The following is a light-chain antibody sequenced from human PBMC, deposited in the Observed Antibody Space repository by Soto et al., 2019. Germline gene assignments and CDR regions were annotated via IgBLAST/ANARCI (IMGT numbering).Light chain of an antibody. CDR1: QSVLYSSNNKNY. J-gene: IGKJ2*01. V-gene: IGKV4-1*01. Sequence: DIVMTQSPDSLAVSLGERATINCKSSQSVLYSSNNKNYLAWYQQRPGQPPKLLIYWASTRESGVPDRFSGSGSGTDYTLTNTSLQAEDVAVYYCQQYERTPPTFGQGTKLEIK. CDR3: QQYERTPPT. CDR2: WAS.